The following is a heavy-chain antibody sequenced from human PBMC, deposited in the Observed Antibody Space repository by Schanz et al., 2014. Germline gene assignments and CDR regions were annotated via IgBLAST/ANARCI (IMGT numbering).Heavy chain of an antibody. V-gene: IGHV3-21*05. CDR3: ARDSRPNYDCLTAYYSIDY. CDR2: ISGTTTYT. CDR1: GFTISSYS. Sequence: EVHLVESGGGLVKRGGSLRLSCAASGFTISSYSMNWVRQAPGKGLEWVSYISGTTTYTNYADSVKGRFTISRDNAKNTLYLQMNSLRAEDTAVYYCARDSRPNYDCLTAYYSIDYWGQGTLVTVSS. D-gene: IGHD3-9*01. J-gene: IGHJ4*02.